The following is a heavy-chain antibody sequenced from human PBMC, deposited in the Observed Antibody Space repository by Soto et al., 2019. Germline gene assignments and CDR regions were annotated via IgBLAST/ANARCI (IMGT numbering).Heavy chain of an antibody. V-gene: IGHV3-74*01. D-gene: IGHD1-26*01. CDR1: GFTFSSYW. CDR2: INSDGSST. Sequence: EVPLVESGGGLVQPGGSLRLSFAASGFTFSSYWMHWVRQAPGKGLVWVSRINSDGSSTSYADSVKGRFTISRDNAKNTLYLQVNSLRAEDTAVYYCAREGVSGSYSLYFDYWGQGTLVTVSS. CDR3: AREGVSGSYSLYFDY. J-gene: IGHJ4*02.